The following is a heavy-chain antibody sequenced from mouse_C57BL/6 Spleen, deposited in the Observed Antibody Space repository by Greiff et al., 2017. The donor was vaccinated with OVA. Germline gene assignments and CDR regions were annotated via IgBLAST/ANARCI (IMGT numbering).Heavy chain of an antibody. V-gene: IGHV2-9-1*01. CDR3: ARNRDGSSSAWFAY. Sequence: VQVVESGPGLVAPSQSLSITCTVSGFSLTSYAISWVRQPPGKGLEWLGVIWTGGGTNYNSALKSRLSISKDNSKSQVFLKMNSLQTDDTARYYCARNRDGSSSAWFAYWGQGTLVTVSA. D-gene: IGHD1-1*01. CDR2: IWTGGGT. CDR1: GFSLTSYA. J-gene: IGHJ3*01.